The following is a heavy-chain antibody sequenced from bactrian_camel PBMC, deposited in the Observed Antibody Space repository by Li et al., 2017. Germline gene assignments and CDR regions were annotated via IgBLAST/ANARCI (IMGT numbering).Heavy chain of an antibody. CDR1: GFTFSSYA. Sequence: VQLVESGGGSVQPGGSLRLSCAASGFTFSSYAMSWVRHAPGKGLEWVSSISSGSTYTYYSDSVKGRFTVSGDNSKKTAYLDMNNLNSDETAIYYCAAKYGGNCGDWAQFNNWGQGTQVTVS. CDR2: ISSGSTYT. D-gene: IGHD2*01. CDR3: AAKYGGNCGDWAQFNN. J-gene: IGHJ4*01. V-gene: IGHV3S40*01.